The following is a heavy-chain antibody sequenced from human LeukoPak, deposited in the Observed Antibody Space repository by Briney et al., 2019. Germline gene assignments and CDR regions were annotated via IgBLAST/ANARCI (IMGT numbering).Heavy chain of an antibody. J-gene: IGHJ4*02. V-gene: IGHV4-39*01. Sequence: SETLTLICTVSGASIRSSSYYWGWIRQPPGRGLEWIGSIFYSGSTYYNPSIKSRVTISVDTSKNQFSLKLRSVTAADTAVYYCASTLTYYYGSGIYYIDCWGEGTLVTVSS. CDR3: ASTLTYYYGSGIYYIDC. D-gene: IGHD3-10*01. CDR2: IFYSGST. CDR1: GASIRSSSYY.